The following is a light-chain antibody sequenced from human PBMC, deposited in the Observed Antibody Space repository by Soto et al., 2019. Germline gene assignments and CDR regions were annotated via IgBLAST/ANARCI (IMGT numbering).Light chain of an antibody. CDR2: XXX. J-gene: IGKJ1*01. CDR3: QHYKMYSPWT. V-gene: IGKV1-5*01. Sequence: DIQMTQSPSTLSASVGDRVTITCRASQRITRWLATYQQKGXMXXKXXXXXXXXXXXGVPSRFSGSGSGTEFSLTISSLQPDDFATYYCQHYKMYSPWTFGQGTKV. CDR1: QRITRW.